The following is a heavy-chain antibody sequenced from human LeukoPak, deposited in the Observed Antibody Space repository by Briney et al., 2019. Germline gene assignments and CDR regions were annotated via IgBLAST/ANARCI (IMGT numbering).Heavy chain of an antibody. CDR1: GYTFTSYG. J-gene: IGHJ4*02. V-gene: IGHV1-18*01. CDR3: AREVGRGFDY. D-gene: IGHD1-26*01. Sequence: ASVKVSCKASGYTFTSYGISWVRQAPGQGLEWMGWISAYNSNTHYAQKLQGRVTMTTDTSTSTAYMGVRSLRSDDTAVYYCAREVGRGFDYWGQGTLVTVSS. CDR2: ISAYNSNT.